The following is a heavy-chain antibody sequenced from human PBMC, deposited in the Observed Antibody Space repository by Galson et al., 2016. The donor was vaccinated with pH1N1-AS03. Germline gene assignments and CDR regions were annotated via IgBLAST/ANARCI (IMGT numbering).Heavy chain of an antibody. J-gene: IGHJ4*02. CDR1: GFIFSSYC. CDR2: ISYDGSNK. V-gene: IGHV3-30*19. Sequence: SLRLSCAASGFIFSSYCMYWVRQAPGKGLEWVAVISYDGSNKYYADSVEGRFTISRDNSKNTLYLQMNSLRAEDTAVYSCARGFPYYDILTGAFDYWGQGTLVTVSS. D-gene: IGHD3-9*01. CDR3: ARGFPYYDILTGAFDY.